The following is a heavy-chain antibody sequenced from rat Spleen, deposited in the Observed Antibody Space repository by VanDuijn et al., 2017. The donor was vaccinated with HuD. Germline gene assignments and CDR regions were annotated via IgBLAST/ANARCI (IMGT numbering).Heavy chain of an antibody. CDR2: VGHDGSGT. D-gene: IGHD1-9*01. CDR1: GFTFSDYD. CDR3: ARHVGITMDA. J-gene: IGHJ4*01. Sequence: EVQLVESGGGLVQPGGSLQVSCVASGFTFSDYDMAWVRQAPKRGLEWVATVGHDGSGTFYRDSVKGRFTISRDNAKSTLYPQMNSLRSEDTATYYCARHVGITMDAWGQGASVTVSS. V-gene: IGHV5-7*01.